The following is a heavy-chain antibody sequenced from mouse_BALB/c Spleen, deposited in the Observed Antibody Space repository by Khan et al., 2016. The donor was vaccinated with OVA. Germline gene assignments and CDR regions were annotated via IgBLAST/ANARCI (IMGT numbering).Heavy chain of an antibody. CDR3: ARRGLYGIFAY. J-gene: IGHJ3*01. CDR2: IDPSTGYT. D-gene: IGHD2-1*01. Sequence: QVQLKESGAELAKPGASVKMSCKASGYTFTTYWMHWVKQRPGQGLEWIGYIDPSTGYTEYNQKFKDKATLTTDKSSSTAYMQLSSLTSEDSAVXYWARRGLYGIFAYRGQGTLVTVSA. CDR1: GYTFTTYW. V-gene: IGHV1-7*01.